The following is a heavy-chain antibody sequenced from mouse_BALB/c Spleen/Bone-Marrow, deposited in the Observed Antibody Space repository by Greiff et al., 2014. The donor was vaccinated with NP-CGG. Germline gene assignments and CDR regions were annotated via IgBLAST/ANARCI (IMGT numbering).Heavy chain of an antibody. CDR1: GFTFTDYY. CDR2: IRNKAKGYTT. Sequence: EVQLVESGGGLVQPGGSLRPSCATSGFTFTDYYMSWVRQPPGKALEWLGFIRNKAKGYTTDYSASVKGRFTISRDNSQSISYLQMNTLRAEDSATYYCARDENVGIYWYFDVWGAGTTVTVSS. V-gene: IGHV7-3*02. CDR3: ARDENVGIYWYFDV. J-gene: IGHJ1*01.